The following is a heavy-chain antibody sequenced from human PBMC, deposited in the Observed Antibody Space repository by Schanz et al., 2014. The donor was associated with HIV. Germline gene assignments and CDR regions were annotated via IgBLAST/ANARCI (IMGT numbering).Heavy chain of an antibody. CDR3: TRLHYYYDRSGFSFDC. CDR2: INPNSGGT. J-gene: IGHJ4*02. V-gene: IGHV1-2*02. Sequence: QVPLVQSGAEVKKPGASVKVSCKASGYTFTSYGVSWVRQAPGQGLEWMGWINPNSGGTNLAQKFEGRVTMTIDRSITTASMELSRLNSDDTAMYFCTRLHYYYDRSGFSFDCWGQGTLVTVSS. CDR1: GYTFTSYG. D-gene: IGHD3-22*01.